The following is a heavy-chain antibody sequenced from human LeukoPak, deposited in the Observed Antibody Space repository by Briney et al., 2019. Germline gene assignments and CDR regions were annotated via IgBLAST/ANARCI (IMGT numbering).Heavy chain of an antibody. CDR2: VSPDSGGT. CDR3: ARENWYSDY. CDR1: GYTFTHYR. D-gene: IGHD1-1*01. J-gene: IGHJ4*02. Sequence: ASVKVSCKASGYTFTHYRLHWVRQAHGQGLEWMGWVSPDSGGTNYQQNFQGRVTMTRDTSISTVYMELSRLRSDDTAVYYCARENWYSDYWGQGTLVTASS. V-gene: IGHV1-2*02.